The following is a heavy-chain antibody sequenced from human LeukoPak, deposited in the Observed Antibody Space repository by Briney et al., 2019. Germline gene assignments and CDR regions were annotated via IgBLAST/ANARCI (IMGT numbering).Heavy chain of an antibody. V-gene: IGHV4-31*03. CDR1: GDSITSGSYY. CDR3: ARAPGAFDI. CDR2: IYYTGGT. J-gene: IGHJ3*02. Sequence: SQTLSLTCTVSGDSITSGSYYWDWIRQHPEKGLEWIGYIYYTGGTHYNPSLKSRLTISVDTSENQFSLKMRSVTAADTAIYYCARAPGAFDIWGQGTMVTVSS.